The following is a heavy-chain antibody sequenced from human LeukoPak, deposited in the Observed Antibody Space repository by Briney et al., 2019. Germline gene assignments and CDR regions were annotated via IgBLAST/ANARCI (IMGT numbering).Heavy chain of an antibody. CDR2: IGSKAYGGTT. Sequence: PGRSLRLSCTASGFTFGDYAMSWVRQAPGKGLEWVGFIGSKAYGGTTEYAASVKGRFTISRDDSKSIAYLQMNSLKTEGTAVYYCTRDQEQQLTNFDYWGQGTLVTVSS. CDR1: GFTFGDYA. J-gene: IGHJ4*02. V-gene: IGHV3-49*04. CDR3: TRDQEQQLTNFDY. D-gene: IGHD6-13*01.